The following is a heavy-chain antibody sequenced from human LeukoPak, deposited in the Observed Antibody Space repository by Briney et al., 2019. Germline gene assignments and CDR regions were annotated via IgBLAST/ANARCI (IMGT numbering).Heavy chain of an antibody. CDR2: ISSDGRTT. V-gene: IGHV3-74*01. J-gene: IGHJ4*02. CDR3: LGYYSGSPN. Sequence: GGSLRLSCAASGFTFSYNWMHWVRQAPGKGLVWVSRISSDGRTTHYADSVKGRFTISRDSAKNTLFLQMNDLRAEDTAVSYCLGYYSGSPNWGQGTLVTVSS. D-gene: IGHD3-10*01. CDR1: GFTFSYNW.